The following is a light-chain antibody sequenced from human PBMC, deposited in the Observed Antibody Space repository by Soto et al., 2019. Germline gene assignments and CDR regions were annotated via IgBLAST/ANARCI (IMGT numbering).Light chain of an antibody. CDR2: DIS. Sequence: QSVLTQPPSVSAAPGQKVTISCSGSSSNIGNHYVSWYQHLPGTAPKLLIYDISERPSGIPDRFSGSKSGTSATLGIVGLQTGDEADYYCGTWDSSLSAVVFGGGTKVTVL. CDR1: SSNIGNHY. CDR3: GTWDSSLSAVV. J-gene: IGLJ2*01. V-gene: IGLV1-51*01.